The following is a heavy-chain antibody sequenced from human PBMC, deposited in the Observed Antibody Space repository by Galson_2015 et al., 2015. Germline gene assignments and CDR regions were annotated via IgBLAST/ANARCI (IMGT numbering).Heavy chain of an antibody. J-gene: IGHJ3*02. D-gene: IGHD2-2*01. CDR3: ARDSTIVVVPAAPDAFDI. CDR2: ISSSSSTI. V-gene: IGHV3-48*01. CDR1: GFTFSSYS. Sequence: SLRLSCAASGFTFSSYSMNWVRQAPGKGLEWVSYISSSSSTIYYADSVKGRFTISRDNAKNSLYLQMNSLRAEDTAVYYCARDSTIVVVPAAPDAFDIWGQGTMVTVSS.